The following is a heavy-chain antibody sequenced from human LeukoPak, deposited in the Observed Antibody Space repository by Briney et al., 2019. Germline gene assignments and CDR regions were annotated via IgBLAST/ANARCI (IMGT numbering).Heavy chain of an antibody. V-gene: IGHV4-39*07. CDR3: ARGPLPLFWSGSPGWFDP. CDR2: IYSSDGST. Sequence: SETLSLTCTVSGGSISSGSYYWGWIRQPPGKGLEWIGSIYSSDGSTYYNPSLKSRVTISVDTSKNQFSLKLSSVTAADTAVYYCARGPLPLFWSGSPGWFDPWGQGTLVTVSS. J-gene: IGHJ5*02. CDR1: GGSISSGSYY. D-gene: IGHD3-3*01.